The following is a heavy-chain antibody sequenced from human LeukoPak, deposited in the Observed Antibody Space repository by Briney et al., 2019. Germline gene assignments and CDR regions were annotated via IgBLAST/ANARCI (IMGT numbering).Heavy chain of an antibody. CDR3: VREILYCSGGSCYRGPFDN. D-gene: IGHD2-15*01. CDR1: GGSFSGYY. CDR2: INHSGST. J-gene: IGHJ4*02. V-gene: IGHV4-34*01. Sequence: SETLSLTCAVYGGSFSGYYWSWIRQPPGKGLEWIGEINHSGSTNYNPSLKSRLTISVDTSQNQFSLKLNSVTAADTAVYYCVREILYCSGGSCYRGPFDNWGQGTLVTVSA.